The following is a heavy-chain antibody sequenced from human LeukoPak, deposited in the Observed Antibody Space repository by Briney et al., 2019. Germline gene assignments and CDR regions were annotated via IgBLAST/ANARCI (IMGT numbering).Heavy chain of an antibody. J-gene: IGHJ4*02. CDR1: GGSFSGYY. CDR3: ARAYSGIVVVPAARTRWDY. V-gene: IGHV4-34*01. D-gene: IGHD2-2*01. CDR2: INHSGST. Sequence: SETLSLTCAVYGGSFSGYYWSWIRQPPGGGLEWIGEINHSGSTNYNPSLKSRVTISVDTSKNQFSLKLSSVTAADTAVYYCARAYSGIVVVPAARTRWDYWGQGTLVTVSS.